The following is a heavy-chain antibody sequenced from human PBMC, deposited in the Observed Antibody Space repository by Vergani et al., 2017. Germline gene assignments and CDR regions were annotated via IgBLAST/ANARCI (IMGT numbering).Heavy chain of an antibody. J-gene: IGHJ4*02. CDR1: GTSISGSSDY. CDR2: IFYTGTS. CDR3: ARQFWGGGGYRFDH. D-gene: IGHD5-18*01. V-gene: IGHV4-39*01. Sequence: QLQLQESGPGLLKPSETLSLTCSVSGTSISGSSDYWGWIRQPPGKGLEWIGSIFYTGTSYYNPSIESRATNSVDTSKNQFSLKLKSVTASGTAVYYCARQFWGGGGYRFDHWGQGTLVTVSS.